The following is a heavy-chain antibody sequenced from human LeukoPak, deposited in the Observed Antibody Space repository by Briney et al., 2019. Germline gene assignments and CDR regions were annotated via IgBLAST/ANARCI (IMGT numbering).Heavy chain of an antibody. J-gene: IGHJ4*02. CDR1: AFTFSSYG. CDR3: ARLGSAWSYDY. Sequence: PGGSLRLSCAASAFTFSSYGMNWVRQAPGKGLEWVAVIWYDGSNKYYADSVKGRFTISRDNSKNTVYLQMNRLRAEDTAVYYCARLGSAWSYDYWGQGTLVTVSS. V-gene: IGHV3-33*01. CDR2: IWYDGSNK. D-gene: IGHD6-19*01.